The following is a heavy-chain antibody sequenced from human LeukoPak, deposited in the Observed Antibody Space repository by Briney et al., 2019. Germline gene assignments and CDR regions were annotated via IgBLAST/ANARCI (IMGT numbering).Heavy chain of an antibody. CDR2: MNPNSGNT. V-gene: IGHV1-8*01. Sequence: ASVKVSCKASGYTFTSYDINWVRQATGQGLEWMGWMNPNSGNTGYVQKFQGRVTMTRNTSISTAYMELSSLRSEDTAVYYCARVARVTKGYYYYYMDVWGKGTTVTISS. CDR1: GYTFTSYD. CDR3: ARVARVTKGYYYYYMDV. J-gene: IGHJ6*03. D-gene: IGHD5-18*01.